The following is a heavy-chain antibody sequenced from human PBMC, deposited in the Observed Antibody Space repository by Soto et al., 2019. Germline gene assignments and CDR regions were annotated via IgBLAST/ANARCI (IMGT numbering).Heavy chain of an antibody. V-gene: IGHV3-7*01. CDR2: IMQDGSQK. J-gene: IGHJ4*02. D-gene: IGHD3-22*01. CDR1: GFTFSAYW. Sequence: GGSLRLSCEASGFTFSAYWMSWVRQAPGKGLEWVANIMQDGSQKYLVDSVKGRFTISRDNAKNSLYLQMNSLRAEDTAVYYCVRDSVNYYDSSGYPDWWGQGTLVTVSS. CDR3: VRDSVNYYDSSGYPDW.